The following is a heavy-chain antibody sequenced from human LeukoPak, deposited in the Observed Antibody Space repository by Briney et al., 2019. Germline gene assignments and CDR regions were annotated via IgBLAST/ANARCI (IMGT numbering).Heavy chain of an antibody. J-gene: IGHJ3*02. CDR3: VRDRYSSSWYTAFDI. CDR1: GDSFSSYY. CDR2: IFSSGST. V-gene: IGHV4-4*07. Sequence: SETLSLTCTVSGDSFSSYYWTWIRQPAGKGLEWIGRIFSSGSTNYNPSLKTRVTMSIDTSKNQFSLKLSSVTAADTAVYYCVRDRYSSSWYTAFDIWGQGTMVTVSS. D-gene: IGHD6-13*01.